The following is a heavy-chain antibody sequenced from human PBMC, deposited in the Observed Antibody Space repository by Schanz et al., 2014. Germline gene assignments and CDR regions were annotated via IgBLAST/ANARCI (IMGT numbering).Heavy chain of an antibody. CDR2: LSGSGAGT. Sequence: EVQLLESGGGLVQPGGSLRLSCAASGFTFSNYAMGWVRQTPGKGLEWVSTLSGSGAGTFYADSVKGRFTISRDNAKNSLYLQMNSLTAEDTAVYYCARPSDSSWYMDVWGKGTTVTVSS. V-gene: IGHV3-23*01. CDR3: ARPSDSSWYMDV. J-gene: IGHJ6*03. D-gene: IGHD2-21*02. CDR1: GFTFSNYA.